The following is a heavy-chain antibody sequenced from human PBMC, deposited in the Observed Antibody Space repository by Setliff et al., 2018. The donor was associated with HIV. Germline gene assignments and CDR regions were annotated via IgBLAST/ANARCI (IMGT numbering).Heavy chain of an antibody. D-gene: IGHD3-9*01. J-gene: IGHJ4*02. V-gene: IGHV3-48*01. CDR2: NGIINGAK. CDR1: GFTFSSYS. CDR3: VRDRDWAFDD. Sequence: PGGSLRLSCAASGFTFSSYSMNWVRQAPGKGLEWISSNGIINGAKHYADSMEGRFTISRDDAKNSLYLKMYSLRAEDTAVYYCVRDRDWAFDDWGQGILVTVSS.